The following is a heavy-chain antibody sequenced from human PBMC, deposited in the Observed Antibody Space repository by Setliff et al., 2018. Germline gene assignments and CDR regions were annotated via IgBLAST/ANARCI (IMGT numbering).Heavy chain of an antibody. J-gene: IGHJ5*02. D-gene: IGHD3-10*01. V-gene: IGHV3-23*01. CDR3: AKNGFGVVALGVNNWFDP. CDR2: ISGSGGST. CDR1: GFTFSSYA. Sequence: GGSLRLSCAASGFTFSSYAMSWVRQAPGKGLEWVSAISGSGGSTYYADSVKGRFTISRDNSKNTLYLQMNSLRAEDRAVYSCAKNGFGVVALGVNNWFDPWGQGTLVTVSS.